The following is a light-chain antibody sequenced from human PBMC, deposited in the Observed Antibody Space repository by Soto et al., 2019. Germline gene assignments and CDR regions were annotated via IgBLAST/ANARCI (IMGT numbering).Light chain of an antibody. CDR1: SSDVGGYNY. CDR3: SSYTSSSTLVV. V-gene: IGLV2-14*03. J-gene: IGLJ2*01. CDR2: DVS. Sequence: QSALTQPASVSGSPGQSITISCTGTSSDVGGYNYVSWYQQQPGKAPKLMICDVSNRPSGVSNRFSDSKSGNTASLTISGLQAEDEADYYCSSYTSSSTLVVFGGGTKLTV.